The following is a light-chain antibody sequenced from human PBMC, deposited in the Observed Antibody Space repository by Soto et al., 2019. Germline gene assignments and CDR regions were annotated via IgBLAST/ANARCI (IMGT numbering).Light chain of an antibody. V-gene: IGKV1-39*01. J-gene: IGKJ4*01. CDR3: QQNYSTPLT. CDR2: AAS. Sequence: DIQMTQSPSSLSASVGDRVTITCRASQSISSYLNWYQQKPGKAPKLLIYAASSLQGGVPSRFSGSGSGTDFTLTISRLQPEDFATYYCQQNYSTPLTFGGGTKVEIK. CDR1: QSISSY.